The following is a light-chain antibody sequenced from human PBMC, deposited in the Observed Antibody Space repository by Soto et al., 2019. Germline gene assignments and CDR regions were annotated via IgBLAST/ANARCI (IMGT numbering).Light chain of an antibody. CDR1: QSVTTN. V-gene: IGKV3-15*01. J-gene: IGKJ1*01. CDR2: GAS. Sequence: EVVMTQSPATLSVSPGERATLSCRDSQSVTTNMAWYQQKPGQAPRLLIYGASTRANGIPARFSGSGSGTDFTLTISSLQSEDFAVYYCQQYNNWPPWTFGQGTKVDIK. CDR3: QQYNNWPPWT.